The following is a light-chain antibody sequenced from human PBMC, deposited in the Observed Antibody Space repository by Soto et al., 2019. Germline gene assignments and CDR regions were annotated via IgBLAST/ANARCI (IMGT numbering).Light chain of an antibody. CDR3: MQALQSPYT. CDR2: LGS. Sequence: EIVMTQSPPSLTVTPGEQASISCRSSQRLLHSNGNTFLDWYLQKPGQSPQLLIYLGSNRASGVTDRVSGSEAGTDFTLKISRVEAEDVGVYYCMQALQSPYTFGQGTKLEIK. V-gene: IGKV2-28*01. CDR1: QRLLHSNGNTF. J-gene: IGKJ2*01.